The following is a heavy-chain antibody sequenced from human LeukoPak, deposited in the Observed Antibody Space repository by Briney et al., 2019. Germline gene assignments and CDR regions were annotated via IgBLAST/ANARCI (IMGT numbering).Heavy chain of an antibody. CDR2: IIPIFGTA. J-gene: IGHJ1*01. Sequence: VASVKVSCKASGGTFSSYAISWVRQAPGQGLEWMGGIIPIFGTANYAQKFQGRVTITADESTSTAYMELSSLRSEDTAVYYCARDGHFLQPPGPPEYFQHWGQGTLVTVSS. D-gene: IGHD3-3*02. V-gene: IGHV1-69*13. CDR1: GGTFSSYA. CDR3: ARDGHFLQPPGPPEYFQH.